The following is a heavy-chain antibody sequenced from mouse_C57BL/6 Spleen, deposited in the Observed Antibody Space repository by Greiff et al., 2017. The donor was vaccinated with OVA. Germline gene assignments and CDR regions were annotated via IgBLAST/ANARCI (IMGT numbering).Heavy chain of an antibody. D-gene: IGHD2-3*01. Sequence: DVKLVESGPGMVKPSQSLSLTCTVTGYSITSGYDWHWIRHFPGNKLEWMGYISYSGSTNYNPSLKSRISITHDTSKNHFFLKLNSVTTEDTATYYCARDRAYDGYYVGYFDVWGTGTTVTVSS. CDR2: ISYSGST. CDR1: GYSITSGYD. J-gene: IGHJ1*03. V-gene: IGHV3-1*01. CDR3: ARDRAYDGYYVGYFDV.